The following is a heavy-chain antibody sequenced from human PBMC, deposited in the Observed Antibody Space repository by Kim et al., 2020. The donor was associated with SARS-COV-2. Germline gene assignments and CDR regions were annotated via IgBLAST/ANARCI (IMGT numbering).Heavy chain of an antibody. D-gene: IGHD6-19*01. CDR1: GYTFTTYG. CDR2: ISVYNGNT. J-gene: IGHJ4*02. CDR3: ARGQVWLALAGYFDY. Sequence: ASVKVSCKTSGYTFTTYGINWVRQAPGQGLEWMGWISVYNGNTKYAQNLQDRVAMTTDTTTGTVYMELRSLTPDDTAVYYCARGQVWLALAGYFDYWGQGTLVTVSS. V-gene: IGHV1-18*04.